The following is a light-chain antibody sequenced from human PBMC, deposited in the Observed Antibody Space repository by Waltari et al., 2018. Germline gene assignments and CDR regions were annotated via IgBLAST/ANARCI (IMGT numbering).Light chain of an antibody. J-gene: IGLJ1*01. CDR2: GGS. CDR3: CSYAGSSTNYV. Sequence: QSALTQPASVSGSPGQSITLSCTGTRSDAGGYNLVSWYQQYPGKAPKLIISGGSNRPSGVSNRFSGSKSGNTASLTISGLQAEDEADYYCCSYAGSSTNYVFGTGTKITVL. CDR1: RSDAGGYNL. V-gene: IGLV2-23*01.